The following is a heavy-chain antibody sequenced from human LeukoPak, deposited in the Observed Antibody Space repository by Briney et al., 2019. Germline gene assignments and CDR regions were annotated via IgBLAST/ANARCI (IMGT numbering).Heavy chain of an antibody. CDR1: GYTLTELS. Sequence: ASVKVSCKVSGYTLTELSMHWVRQAPGQGLEWMGWINPNSGGTNYAQKFQDRVTMTRDTSISTAYMELSRLRSDDTAVYYCARSPHILTGENFDYWGQGTLVTVSS. CDR2: INPNSGGT. CDR3: ARSPHILTGENFDY. D-gene: IGHD3-9*01. V-gene: IGHV1-2*02. J-gene: IGHJ4*02.